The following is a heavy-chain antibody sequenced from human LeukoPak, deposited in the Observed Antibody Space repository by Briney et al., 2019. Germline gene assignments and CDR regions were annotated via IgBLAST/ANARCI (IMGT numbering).Heavy chain of an antibody. Sequence: ASVKVSCKASGYTFTSYDINWVRQATGQGLEWMGWMNPNSGNTGYAQKFQGRVTMTRNTSISTAYMELSSLRSEDTAVYYCARGRYSGGYYGRWFDPWAREPWSPSPQ. CDR3: ARGRYSGGYYGRWFDP. J-gene: IGHJ5*02. V-gene: IGHV1-8*01. CDR1: GYTFTSYD. D-gene: IGHD1-26*01. CDR2: MNPNSGNT.